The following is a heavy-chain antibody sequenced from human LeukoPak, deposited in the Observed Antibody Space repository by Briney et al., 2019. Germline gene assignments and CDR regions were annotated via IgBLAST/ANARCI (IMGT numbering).Heavy chain of an antibody. Sequence: GSLRLSCAASGFTLGSCGMHWVRQAPGKGLEWVTFIRSDGSNKNYADSVKGRFTISRDSSKNTLYLQMNSLRAEDTAVYYCARGAISACYSLDQWGQGTLVTVSS. V-gene: IGHV3-30*02. CDR3: ARGAISACYSLDQ. J-gene: IGHJ4*02. CDR1: GFTLGSCG. D-gene: IGHD2/OR15-2a*01. CDR2: IRSDGSNK.